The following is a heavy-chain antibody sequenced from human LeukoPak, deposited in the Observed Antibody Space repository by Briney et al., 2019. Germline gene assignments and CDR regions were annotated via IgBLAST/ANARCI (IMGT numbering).Heavy chain of an antibody. V-gene: IGHV3-48*03. Sequence: GGSLRLSCAASGFTFSSYEMNWVRQAPGKGLEWVSYISSSGSTIYYADSVKGRFTISRDNAKNSLYLQMNSLRAEDTAVYYCARAGATRYYFDYWGQGTLVTVSS. CDR2: ISSSGSTI. J-gene: IGHJ4*02. D-gene: IGHD4/OR15-4a*01. CDR3: ARAGATRYYFDY. CDR1: GFTFSSYE.